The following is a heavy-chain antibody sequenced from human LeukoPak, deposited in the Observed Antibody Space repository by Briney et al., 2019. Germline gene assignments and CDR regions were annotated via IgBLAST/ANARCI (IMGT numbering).Heavy chain of an antibody. J-gene: IGHJ5*02. CDR2: IYYSGST. CDR1: GGSISSYY. Sequence: SETLSLTCTVSGGSISSYYRSWIRQPPGKGLEWIGYIYYSGSTNYNPSLKSRVTISVDTSKNQFSLKLSSVTAADTAVYYCASSSDYGDYYWFDPWGQGTLVTVSS. V-gene: IGHV4-59*08. D-gene: IGHD4-17*01. CDR3: ASSSDYGDYYWFDP.